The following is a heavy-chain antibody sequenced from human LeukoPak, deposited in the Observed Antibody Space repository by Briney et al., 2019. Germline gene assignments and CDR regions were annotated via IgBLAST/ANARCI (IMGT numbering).Heavy chain of an antibody. CDR2: VSSSGSTI. J-gene: IGHJ6*02. V-gene: IGHV3-11*01. CDR3: ASSPQIKYYYYGMDV. Sequence: GGSLRLSCAASGFTFSDYYMSWIRQAPGKGQEWVSYVSSSGSTIYYADSVKGRFTISRDNAKNSLYLQMNSLRAEDTAVYYCASSPQIKYYYYGMDVWGQGTTVTVSS. CDR1: GFTFSDYY.